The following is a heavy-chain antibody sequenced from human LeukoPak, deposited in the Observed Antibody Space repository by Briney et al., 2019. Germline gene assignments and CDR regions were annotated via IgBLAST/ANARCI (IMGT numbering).Heavy chain of an antibody. V-gene: IGHV1-46*01. D-gene: IGHD3-10*01. Sequence: ASVKVSCKASGYTFTSYYMHWVRQASGQGLEWMGIINPSSGSTSYAQKFQGRVTMTRDTSTSTVYMELSSLRSEDTAVYYCARTGRRVHDAFDIWGQGTMVTVSS. CDR3: ARTGRRVHDAFDI. CDR2: INPSSGST. CDR1: GYTFTSYY. J-gene: IGHJ3*02.